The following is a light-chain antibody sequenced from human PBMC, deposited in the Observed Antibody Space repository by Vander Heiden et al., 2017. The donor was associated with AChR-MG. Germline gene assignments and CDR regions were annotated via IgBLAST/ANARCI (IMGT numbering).Light chain of an antibody. Sequence: QSALTQPASVSGSPGQSITISCTGTSSDIGGYNYVSWYQHHPGKAPKLIIFDVSDRPSGVSNRFSGSKSGNTASLTISGLHTEDEADYYCTSYTTSSTVVFGGGTKLT. CDR2: DVS. CDR1: SSDIGGYNY. V-gene: IGLV2-14*03. J-gene: IGLJ3*02. CDR3: TSYTTSSTVV.